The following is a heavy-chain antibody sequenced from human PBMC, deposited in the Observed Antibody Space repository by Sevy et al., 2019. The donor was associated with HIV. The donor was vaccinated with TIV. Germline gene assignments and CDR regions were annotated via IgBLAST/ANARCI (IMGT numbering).Heavy chain of an antibody. CDR2: VKSEGSST. V-gene: IGHV3-74*01. Sequence: GGSLRLSCAASGFTFSSYWMHWVRQAPGKGPVWVSGVKSEGSSTNYADSVKGRFTMSRDSAKNTLYLQMNSLRAEYTAVYFCVAANSWQDYWGQGTLVTVSS. CDR3: VAANSWQDY. D-gene: IGHD1-1*01. J-gene: IGHJ4*02. CDR1: GFTFSSYW.